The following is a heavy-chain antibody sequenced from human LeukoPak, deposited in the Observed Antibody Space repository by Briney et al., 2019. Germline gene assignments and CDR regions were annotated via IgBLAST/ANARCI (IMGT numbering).Heavy chain of an antibody. Sequence: QPGGSLRLSCAASGFTFSSYAMSWVRQAPGKGLEWVSAISGSGGSTYYADSVKGRFTISRDNSKNTLYLQMNSLRAEDTAVYYCAKDHGMGDYVPWGSDYWGQGNLVTVSS. CDR2: ISGSGGST. V-gene: IGHV3-23*01. D-gene: IGHD4-17*01. CDR1: GFTFSSYA. J-gene: IGHJ4*02. CDR3: AKDHGMGDYVPWGSDY.